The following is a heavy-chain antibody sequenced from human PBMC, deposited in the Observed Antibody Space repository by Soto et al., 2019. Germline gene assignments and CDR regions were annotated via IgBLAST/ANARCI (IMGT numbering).Heavy chain of an antibody. J-gene: IGHJ4*02. Sequence: VQLLQSGGGLVQPGGSLRLSCEASGFIFATTAMGWVRQAPGKGLEWVSTISGSGVRTYYADSVKGRFTISRGNSKNTLFLQMTSLRADDTAVYFCAAVMGSDYDYVWGSLSFDHWGQGALVTFST. CDR1: GFIFATTA. V-gene: IGHV3-23*01. CDR3: AAVMGSDYDYVWGSLSFDH. CDR2: ISGSGVRT. D-gene: IGHD3-16*01.